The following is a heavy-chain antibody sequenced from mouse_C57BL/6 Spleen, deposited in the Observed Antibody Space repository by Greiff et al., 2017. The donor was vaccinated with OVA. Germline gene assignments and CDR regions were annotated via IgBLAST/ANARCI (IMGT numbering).Heavy chain of an antibody. CDR1: GYTFTSYW. CDR2: LDPNSCGT. V-gene: IGHV1-72*01. J-gene: IGHJ3*01. Sequence: QVQLQQPGAELVKPGASVKLSCKASGYTFTSYWMHWVKQRPGRGLEWIGRLDPNSCGTTYNEQFKSTATLTVDKPSSTDYMQLSRLTSEDSAVYYCARADSSGYGFAYWGQGTLVTVSA. CDR3: ARADSSGYGFAY. D-gene: IGHD3-2*02.